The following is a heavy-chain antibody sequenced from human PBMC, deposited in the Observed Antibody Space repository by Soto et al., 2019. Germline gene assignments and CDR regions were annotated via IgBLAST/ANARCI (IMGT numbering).Heavy chain of an antibody. D-gene: IGHD3-3*01. CDR1: GFSFSKAW. CDR2: IKNKTDGGIT. CDR3: IIDPYYYCLSGYHFDF. V-gene: IGHV3-15*01. J-gene: IGHJ4*02. Sequence: PGGSLRLSCAASGFSFSKAWMSWVRLTPGKGLEWEGRIKNKTDGGITDYPAPVRDRFTVSRGHSRTTLYLHFKSVKTVDTAQYDCIIDPYYYCLSGYHFDFWGQGTLVTVSS.